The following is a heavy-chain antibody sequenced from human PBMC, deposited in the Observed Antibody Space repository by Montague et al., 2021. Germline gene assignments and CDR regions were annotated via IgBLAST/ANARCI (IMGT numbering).Heavy chain of an antibody. V-gene: IGHV3-13*04. D-gene: IGHD7-27*01. CDR1: GFTFSSYD. CDR2: IGTAGDT. J-gene: IGHJ3*02. CDR3: ASTGAATAWRAYEI. Sequence: SLRLSCAASGFTFSSYDMHGVRQATGKGLEWVSAIGTAGDTFYPGSVKGRFTISRENAENSLYLQMNSLRAGDTAVYYCASTGAATAWRAYEIWGLGTMVTVSS.